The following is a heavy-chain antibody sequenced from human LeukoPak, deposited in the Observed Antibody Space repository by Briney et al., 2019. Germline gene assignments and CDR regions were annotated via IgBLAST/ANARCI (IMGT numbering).Heavy chain of an antibody. J-gene: IGHJ4*02. D-gene: IGHD1-26*01. CDR2: ISGSGGST. V-gene: IGHV3-23*01. CDR1: GFTFSSYA. CDR3: AKSKQKSGYFDY. Sequence: AGGSLRLSCAASGFTFSSYAMSWVRQAPGKELEWVSAISGSGGSTYYADSVKGRFTISRDNSKNTLYLQMNSLRAEDTAVYYCAKSKQKSGYFDYWGQGTLVTVSS.